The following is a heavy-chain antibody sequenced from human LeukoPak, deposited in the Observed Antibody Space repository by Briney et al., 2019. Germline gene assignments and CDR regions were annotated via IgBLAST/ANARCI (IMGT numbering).Heavy chain of an antibody. V-gene: IGHV3-23*01. Sequence: GGSLRLSCAASGFTFSSYAMSWVRQAPGKGLEWVSGCSGSGSSTYYADSVKGRFTISRDNAKNTLYLQMNSLRGDDSAVYFCARSAAGCQYGSGDYWGQGTLVTVAS. D-gene: IGHD3-10*01. CDR1: GFTFSSYA. CDR3: ARSAAGCQYGSGDY. CDR2: CSGSGSST. J-gene: IGHJ4*02.